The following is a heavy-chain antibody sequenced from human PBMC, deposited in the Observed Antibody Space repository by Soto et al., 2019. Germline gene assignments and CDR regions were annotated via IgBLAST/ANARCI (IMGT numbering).Heavy chain of an antibody. Sequence: SETLSLTCTVSGGPISSYYCSWIRPPPGKGLEWIGYIYYSGSTNYNPSLKSRVTISVDTSKNQFSLKLSSVTAADTAVYYCARRSGYGGTSYYYYMDVWGKGTTVTVSS. CDR3: ARRSGYGGTSYYYYMDV. J-gene: IGHJ6*03. CDR1: GGPISSYY. CDR2: IYYSGST. V-gene: IGHV4-59*08. D-gene: IGHD5-12*01.